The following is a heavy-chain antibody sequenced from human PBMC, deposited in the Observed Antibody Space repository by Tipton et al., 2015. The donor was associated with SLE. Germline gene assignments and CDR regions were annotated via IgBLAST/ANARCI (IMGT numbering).Heavy chain of an antibody. CDR2: ISGSGVTT. J-gene: IGHJ4*02. D-gene: IGHD3-22*01. Sequence: SLRLSCAASEFTFRAYAMNWVRQSPGKGLEWVSGISGSGVTTYYADSVKGRFTISRDNAKNSLYLQMNSLRAEDTAVYYCARVSSDYYYGDYFGYWGQGTLVTVSS. CDR1: EFTFRAYA. V-gene: IGHV3-23*01. CDR3: ARVSSDYYYGDYFGY.